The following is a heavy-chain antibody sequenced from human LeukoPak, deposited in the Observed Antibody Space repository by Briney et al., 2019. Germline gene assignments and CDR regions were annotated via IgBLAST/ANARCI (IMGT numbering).Heavy chain of an antibody. Sequence: ASVQVSCKASGYTFTGYYMHWVRQAPGQGLEGMGWINPNSGGTNYAQKFQGRVTMTRDTSISTAYMELSRLRSDDTAVYYCARGGINYYYMDVWGKGTTVTVSS. CDR2: INPNSGGT. CDR3: ARGGINYYYMDV. D-gene: IGHD2-15*01. J-gene: IGHJ6*03. V-gene: IGHV1-2*02. CDR1: GYTFTGYY.